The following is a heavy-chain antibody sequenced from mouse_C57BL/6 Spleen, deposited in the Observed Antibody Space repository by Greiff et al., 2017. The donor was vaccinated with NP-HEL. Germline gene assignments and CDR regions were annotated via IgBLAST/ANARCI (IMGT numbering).Heavy chain of an antibody. J-gene: IGHJ3*01. D-gene: IGHD2-4*01. Sequence: EVQLQQSGPELVKPGASVKISCKASGYTFTDYYMNWVKQSHGKSLEWIGDINPNNGGTSYNQKFKGKATLTVDKSSSTAYMELRSLTSEDSAVYYCAREGWDYAAWFAYWGQGTLVTVSA. CDR1: GYTFTDYY. V-gene: IGHV1-26*01. CDR3: AREGWDYAAWFAY. CDR2: INPNNGGT.